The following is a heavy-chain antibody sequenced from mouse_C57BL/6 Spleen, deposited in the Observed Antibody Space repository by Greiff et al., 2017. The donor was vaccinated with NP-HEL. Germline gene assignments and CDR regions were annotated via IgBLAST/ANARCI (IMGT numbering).Heavy chain of an antibody. CDR2: IYPGSGST. CDR3: ARGREVVAKSFDY. D-gene: IGHD1-1*01. CDR1: GYTFTSYW. V-gene: IGHV1-55*01. J-gene: IGHJ2*01. Sequence: QVQLQQPGAELVKPGASVKMSCKASGYTFTSYWITWVKQRPGQGLEWIGDIYPGSGSTNYNEKFKSKATLTVDTSSSTAYMQLSSLTSEDSAVYYCARGREVVAKSFDYWGQGTTLTVSS.